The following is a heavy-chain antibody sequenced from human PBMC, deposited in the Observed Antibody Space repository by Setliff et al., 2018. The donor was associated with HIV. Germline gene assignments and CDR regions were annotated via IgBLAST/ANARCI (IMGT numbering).Heavy chain of an antibody. CDR1: GYTFTSYG. D-gene: IGHD3-10*01. Sequence: ASVKVSRKASGYTFTSYGISWVRQAPGQGLEWMGWISAYNGNTNYAQKLQGRVTMTTDTSTSTAYMELRSLRSDDTAVYYCARVVVRGVTFIAEYFQHWGQGTLVTVSS. J-gene: IGHJ1*01. V-gene: IGHV1-18*01. CDR3: ARVVVRGVTFIAEYFQH. CDR2: ISAYNGNT.